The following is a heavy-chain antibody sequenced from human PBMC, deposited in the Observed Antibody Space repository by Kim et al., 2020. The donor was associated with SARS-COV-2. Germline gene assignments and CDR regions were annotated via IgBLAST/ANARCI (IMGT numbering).Heavy chain of an antibody. J-gene: IGHJ2*01. CDR1: GGSFSGYY. CDR3: ARRGYYDSSGPYRPFDL. CDR2: INHSGST. V-gene: IGHV4-34*01. Sequence: SETLSLTCAVYGGSFSGYYWSWIRQPPGKGLEWIGEINHSGSTNYNPSLKSRVTISVDTSKNQFSLKLSSVTAADTAVYYCARRGYYDSSGPYRPFDLWGRGTLVTVSS. D-gene: IGHD3-22*01.